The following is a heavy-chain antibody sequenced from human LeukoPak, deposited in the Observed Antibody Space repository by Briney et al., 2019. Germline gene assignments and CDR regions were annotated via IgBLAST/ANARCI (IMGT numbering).Heavy chain of an antibody. J-gene: IGHJ5*02. V-gene: IGHV3-9*01. D-gene: IGHD6-13*01. CDR3: AKDFLRRPPLSSSWHRSGYNWFDP. Sequence: GGSLRLSCAASGFTFDDYAMHWVRQAPGKGLEWVSGISWNSGSIGYADSVKGRFTISRDNAKNSLYLQMNSLRAEDTALYYCAKDFLRRPPLSSSWHRSGYNWFDPWGQGTLVTVSS. CDR2: ISWNSGSI. CDR1: GFTFDDYA.